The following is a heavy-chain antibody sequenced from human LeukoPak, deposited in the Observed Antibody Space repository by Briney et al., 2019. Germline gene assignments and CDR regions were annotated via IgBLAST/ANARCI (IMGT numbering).Heavy chain of an antibody. CDR3: ARVPGVYYDSLTGYGSGWFDP. D-gene: IGHD3-9*01. CDR1: GGSISSYH. CDR2: FIYSGNI. V-gene: IGHV4-59*12. Sequence: SETLSLTCTVSGGSISSYHWSWIRQPPGKGLEWIGYFIYSGNINYNASLKSRVTISVDTSKNQFSLKVRYMTAADTAVYYCARVPGVYYDSLTGYGSGWFDPWSQGTLVTVSS. J-gene: IGHJ5*02.